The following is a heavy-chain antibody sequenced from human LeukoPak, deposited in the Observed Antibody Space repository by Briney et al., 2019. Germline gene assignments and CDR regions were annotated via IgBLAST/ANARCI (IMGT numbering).Heavy chain of an antibody. CDR2: IYYSGST. J-gene: IGHJ4*02. Sequence: SETLSLTCTVSGGSVSSSSYYWGWIRQPPGKGLEWIGSIYYSGSTYYNPSLKSRVTISVDTSKNQFSLKLSSVTAADTAVYYCARLPRVAKNYYFDYWGQGTLVTVSS. CDR1: GGSVSSSSYY. V-gene: IGHV4-39*01. CDR3: ARLPRVAKNYYFDY. D-gene: IGHD5-12*01.